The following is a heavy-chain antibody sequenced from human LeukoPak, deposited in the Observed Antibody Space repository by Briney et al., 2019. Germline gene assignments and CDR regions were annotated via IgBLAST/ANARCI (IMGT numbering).Heavy chain of an antibody. CDR1: GFTFSSYG. CDR3: VKDEVVVTAGLADY. Sequence: PGGSLRLSCAASGFTFSSYGMHWVRQAPGKGLEWVAVISYDGSNKYYAGSVKGRFTISRDNSKNTLYLQMNSLRAEDTAVYYCVKDEVVVTAGLADYWGQGTLVTVSS. V-gene: IGHV3-30*18. CDR2: ISYDGSNK. J-gene: IGHJ4*02. D-gene: IGHD2-21*02.